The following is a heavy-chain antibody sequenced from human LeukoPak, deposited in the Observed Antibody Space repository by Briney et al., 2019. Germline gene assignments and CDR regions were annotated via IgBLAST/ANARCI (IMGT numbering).Heavy chain of an antibody. CDR1: GGSMKNYY. CDR3: ARAGYCSSTSCQWVPLV. Sequence: SETLSLTCTVSGGSMKNYYWIWIRQSPGEGLEWIGYIYYSGSTNYNPSLKSRVTISVDTSKNQFSLKLNSVTAADTAVYYCARAGYCSSTSCQWVPLVWGQGTTVTVSS. D-gene: IGHD2-2*03. CDR2: IYYSGST. J-gene: IGHJ6*02. V-gene: IGHV4-59*01.